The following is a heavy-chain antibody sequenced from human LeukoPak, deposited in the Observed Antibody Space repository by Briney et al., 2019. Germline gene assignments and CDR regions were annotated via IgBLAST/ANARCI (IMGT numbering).Heavy chain of an antibody. D-gene: IGHD6-13*01. V-gene: IGHV5-51*03. CDR2: IYPGDSDT. Sequence: PGESLKISCEGSGYSFTSYWIGWVRQMPGKGLEWMGIIYPGDSDTRYSPSFQGQVTISADKSISTAYLQWSSLKASDTAMYYCARERSSSGDYYYGMDVWGQGTTVTVSS. J-gene: IGHJ6*02. CDR1: GYSFTSYW. CDR3: ARERSSSGDYYYGMDV.